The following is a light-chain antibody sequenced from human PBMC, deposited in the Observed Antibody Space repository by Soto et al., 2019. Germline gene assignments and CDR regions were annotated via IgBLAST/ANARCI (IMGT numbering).Light chain of an antibody. CDR1: QSVSSSY. CDR2: GAS. V-gene: IGKV3-11*01. J-gene: IGKJ3*01. CDR3: QQRSNWPGT. Sequence: ERATLSFRASQSVSSSYLAWYQQKPGQAPRLLIYGASNRATGIPARFGGSGSGTDFTLTINSLEPEDFAVYYCQQRSNWPGTFGPGTKVDIK.